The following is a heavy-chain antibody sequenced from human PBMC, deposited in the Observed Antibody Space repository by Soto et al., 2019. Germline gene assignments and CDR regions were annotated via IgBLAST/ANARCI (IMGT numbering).Heavy chain of an antibody. D-gene: IGHD3-10*01. CDR3: ARDSPPMVRGADLYYHYGMDV. J-gene: IGHJ6*02. V-gene: IGHV1-3*01. CDR2: INAGNGNT. Sequence: ASVKVSCKASGYTFTSYAMHWVRQAPGQRLEWMGWINAGNGNTKYSQKFQGRVTITRDTSASTAYMELSSLRSEDTAVYYCARDSPPMVRGADLYYHYGMDVWGQGTTVTVSS. CDR1: GYTFTSYA.